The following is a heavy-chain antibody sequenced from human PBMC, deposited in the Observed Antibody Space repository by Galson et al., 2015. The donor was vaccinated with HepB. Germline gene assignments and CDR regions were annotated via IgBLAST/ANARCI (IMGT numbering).Heavy chain of an antibody. D-gene: IGHD3-10*01. CDR2: ISGSGGST. V-gene: IGHV3-23*01. J-gene: IGHJ2*01. Sequence: SLRLSCAASGFTFSSYAMSWVRPAPGKGLEWVSAISGSGGSTYYADSGKGRFTISRDNSKNTLYLQMNSLRAEDTAVYYCAKWGVRGVIISLWYFDLWGRGTLVTVSS. CDR3: AKWGVRGVIISLWYFDL. CDR1: GFTFSSYA.